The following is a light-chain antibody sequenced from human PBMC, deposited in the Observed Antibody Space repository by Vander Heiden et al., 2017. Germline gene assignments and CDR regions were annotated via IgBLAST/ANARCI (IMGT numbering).Light chain of an antibody. CDR2: EDS. V-gene: IGLV3-10*01. J-gene: IGLJ3*02. CDR3: YSTDSSGNHRV. CDR1: ALAKKY. Sequence: SYELTQPPSVSVSPGQTARITCSGDALAKKYAYLYQQKSGQAPVLVISEDSKRPSGIPERFSGSSSGTMATLTISGAQVEDEADYYCYSTDSSGNHRVFGGGTKLTVL.